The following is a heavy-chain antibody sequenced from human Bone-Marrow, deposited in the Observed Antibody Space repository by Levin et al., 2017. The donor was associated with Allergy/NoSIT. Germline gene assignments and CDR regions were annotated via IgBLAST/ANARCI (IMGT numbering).Heavy chain of an antibody. J-gene: IGHJ4*02. V-gene: IGHV4-31*03. D-gene: IGHD6-13*01. CDR2: ISNTVNT. Sequence: LRLSCTVSGGSIISGHYYWTWIRQHPGKGLEWIGYISNTVNTHYKPSLESRVSISVDTSKNQFSLRLTSMTAADTAVYYCARSRGQQLLDYWGQGTLVIVSS. CDR3: ARSRGQQLLDY. CDR1: GGSIISGHYY.